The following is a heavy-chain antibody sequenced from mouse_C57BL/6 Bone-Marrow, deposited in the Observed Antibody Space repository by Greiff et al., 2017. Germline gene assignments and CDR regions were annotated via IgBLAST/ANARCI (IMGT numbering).Heavy chain of an antibody. J-gene: IGHJ1*03. CDR1: GYTFKSYD. D-gene: IGHD1-1*01. Sequence: VKLQESGPELVKPGASVKLSCKASGYTFKSYDINWVKQRPGQGLEWIGWIYPRDGSTKYNEKFKGKAAFTVDTSSSTAYMELHSLTSEDSAVYFCARDYGSSYWYFDVWGTGTTVTVSS. CDR2: IYPRDGST. V-gene: IGHV1-85*01. CDR3: ARDYGSSYWYFDV.